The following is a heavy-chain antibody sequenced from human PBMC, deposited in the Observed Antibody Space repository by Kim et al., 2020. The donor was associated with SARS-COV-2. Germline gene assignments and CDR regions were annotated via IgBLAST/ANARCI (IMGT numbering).Heavy chain of an antibody. V-gene: IGHV4-34*01. Sequence: SETLSLTCAVYGGSFSGYYWSWIRQPPGKGLEWIGEINHSGSTNYNPSLKSRVTISVDTSKNQFSLKLSSVTAADTAVYYCARGPWGNYDILTPTYYYGMDVWGQGTTVTVSS. J-gene: IGHJ6*02. CDR1: GGSFSGYY. D-gene: IGHD3-9*01. CDR3: ARGPWGNYDILTPTYYYGMDV. CDR2: INHSGST.